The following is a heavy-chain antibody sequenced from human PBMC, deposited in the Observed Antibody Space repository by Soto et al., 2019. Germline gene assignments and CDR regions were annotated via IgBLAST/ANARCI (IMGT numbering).Heavy chain of an antibody. J-gene: IGHJ4*02. V-gene: IGHV1-8*01. Sequence: QVQLEQSGTEVKRPGASVKISCKASGCTFIHNDINWVRQATGQGLEWMGWMSPKSGNTGFAQKFQGRITMTSDTSVTTAYMELTGLTSADTATYYCARMYGGSTLDIWGQGSLVVVSS. D-gene: IGHD6-6*01. CDR2: MSPKSGNT. CDR3: ARMYGGSTLDI. CDR1: GCTFIHND.